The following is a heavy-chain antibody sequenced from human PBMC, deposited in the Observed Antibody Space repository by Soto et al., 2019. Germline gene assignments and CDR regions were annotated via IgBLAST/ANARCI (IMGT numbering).Heavy chain of an antibody. Sequence: QVQLQESGPGLVEPSQTLSLTCTVSGDSISNGYYTWSWIRQPPGKDLEWIGHIYNSVNTYSNPSHKSRVTISADTSKNQFSLKLSSVTAEDTAVYYCARGPSGDKVDYWGQGNLITVSS. CDR3: ARGPSGDKVDY. CDR2: IYNSVNT. V-gene: IGHV4-30-4*01. J-gene: IGHJ4*02. CDR1: GDSISNGYYT. D-gene: IGHD3-10*01.